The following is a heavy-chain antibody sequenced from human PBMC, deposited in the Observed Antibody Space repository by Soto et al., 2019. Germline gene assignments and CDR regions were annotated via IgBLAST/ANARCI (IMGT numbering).Heavy chain of an antibody. D-gene: IGHD5-18*01. Sequence: EVQPEESGGALVQPGRSLRLSCAASGFTFDDYAMYWVRQVLGKGLEWVSSISWNSGNIDYADSVKGRFTTSRDNAENSLYLQMNSLRPEDTALYYCVRSKGGYSYGTPFDYWGQGTLVTVSS. J-gene: IGHJ4*02. V-gene: IGHV3-9*01. CDR2: ISWNSGNI. CDR1: GFTFDDYA. CDR3: VRSKGGYSYGTPFDY.